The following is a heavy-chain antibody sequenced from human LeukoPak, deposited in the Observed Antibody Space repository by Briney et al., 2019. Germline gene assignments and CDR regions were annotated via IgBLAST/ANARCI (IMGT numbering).Heavy chain of an antibody. D-gene: IGHD6-13*01. J-gene: IGHJ4*02. CDR1: GFTVSSNY. CDR3: ARALWGAAAGLFDY. V-gene: IGHV3-53*01. Sequence: GGSLRLSCAASGFTVSSNYMSWVRQAPGKGLEWVSVIYSGGSTYYADSVKGRFTISRDNSKNTLYLQMNSLRAEDTAVYYCARALWGAAAGLFDYWGQGTLVTVSS. CDR2: IYSGGST.